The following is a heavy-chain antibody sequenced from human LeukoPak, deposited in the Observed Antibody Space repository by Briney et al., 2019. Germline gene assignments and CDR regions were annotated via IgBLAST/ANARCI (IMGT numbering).Heavy chain of an antibody. CDR3: ARGYSTSWTYYFDY. CDR2: LHYGGST. Sequence: PSETLSLTCTVSDGAITGYYWGWIRQPPGKGLDWIGHLHYGGSTNYNPSLKSRVTISVDTSKNHFSLKLGSVTAADTAVYYCARGYSTSWTYYFDYWGQGALVTVSS. CDR1: DGAITGYY. V-gene: IGHV4-59*01. D-gene: IGHD6-13*01. J-gene: IGHJ4*02.